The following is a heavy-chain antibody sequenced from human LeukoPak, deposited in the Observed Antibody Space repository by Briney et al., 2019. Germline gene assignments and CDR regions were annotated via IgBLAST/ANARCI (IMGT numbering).Heavy chain of an antibody. J-gene: IGHJ4*02. V-gene: IGHV4-34*01. CDR1: GVSFSGYY. Sequence: SETLSLTCAVYGVSFSGYYWSWVRQPPGKGLEWIGEINHSGSTNYNPSLKSRVTISVDTSKNQFSLKLSSVTAADTAVYYCARTGDDWYYDILTGYHDYWGQGTLVTVSS. CDR3: ARTGDDWYYDILTGYHDY. CDR2: INHSGST. D-gene: IGHD3-9*01.